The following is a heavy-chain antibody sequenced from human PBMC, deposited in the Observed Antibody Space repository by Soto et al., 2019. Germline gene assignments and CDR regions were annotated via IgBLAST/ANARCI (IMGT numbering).Heavy chain of an antibody. V-gene: IGHV3-23*01. J-gene: IGHJ4*02. D-gene: IGHD3-10*01. CDR2: ISGSGDRT. Sequence: EVQLLESGGGLVQPGGSLRLSCAASGFTFSNNAMSWVRQAPGKGLEWVSSISGSGDRTYSADSVKGRFTISRDNFKNTRCLQINSLRAEDTTVDYCAKDGILLWFGEFQDFEYWGQGTLDTVSS. CDR1: GFTFSNNA. CDR3: AKDGILLWFGEFQDFEY.